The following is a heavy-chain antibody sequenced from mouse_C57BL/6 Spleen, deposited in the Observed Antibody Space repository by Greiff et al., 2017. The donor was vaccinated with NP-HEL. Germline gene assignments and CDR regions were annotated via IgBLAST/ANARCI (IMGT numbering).Heavy chain of an antibody. CDR2: ISSGGSYT. V-gene: IGHV5-6*01. D-gene: IGHD1-1*01. J-gene: IGHJ3*01. CDR3: ARQGTTVVAKDWFAY. Sequence: DVQLVESGGDLVKPGGSLKLSCAASGFTFSSYGMSWVRQTPDKRLEWVATISSGGSYTYYPDSVKGRFTISRDNAKNTLYLQMSSLKSEDTAMYHCARQGTTVVAKDWFAYWGQGTLVTVSA. CDR1: GFTFSSYG.